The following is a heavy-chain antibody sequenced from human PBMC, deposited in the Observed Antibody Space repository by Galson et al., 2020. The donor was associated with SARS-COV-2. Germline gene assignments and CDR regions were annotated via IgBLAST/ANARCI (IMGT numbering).Heavy chain of an antibody. V-gene: IGHV4-61*02. CDR3: ARGDCSGGSCPYYYYGMDV. D-gene: IGHD2-15*01. J-gene: IGHJ6*02. Sequence: SETLSLTCTVSGGSISSGSYYWSWIRQPAGKGLEWIGRIYTSGSTNYNPSLKSRVTISVDTSKNQFSLKLSSVTAADTAVYYCARGDCSGGSCPYYYYGMDVWCQGTTVTVSS. CDR2: IYTSGST. CDR1: GGSISSGSYY.